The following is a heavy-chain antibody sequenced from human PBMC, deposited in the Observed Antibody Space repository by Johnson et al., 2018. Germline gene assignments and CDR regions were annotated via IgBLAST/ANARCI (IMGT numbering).Heavy chain of an antibody. J-gene: IGHJ6*03. CDR2: ISWNSGSI. Sequence: VQLVESGGGLVQPGRSLRLSCAASGFTFDDYAMHWVRQAPGKGLEWVSGISWNSGSIGYADSVKGRFTISRDNAKNFLYLQMNSLRAEDTALYYCAKDTHLGGYYYYMDVWGKGTTVTVSS. CDR3: AKDTHLGGYYYYMDV. CDR1: GFTFDDYA. D-gene: IGHD3-10*01. V-gene: IGHV3-9*01.